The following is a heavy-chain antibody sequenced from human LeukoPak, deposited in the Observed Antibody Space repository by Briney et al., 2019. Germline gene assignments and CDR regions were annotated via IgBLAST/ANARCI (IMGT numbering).Heavy chain of an antibody. J-gene: IGHJ4*02. Sequence: PSETLSLTCTVSGGSISSSSYYWGWIRQPPGKGLEWIGSIYYSGSTYYNPSLKSRVTISVDTSKNQFSLKLSSVTAADTAVYYCARHEWSYRYSPDYWGQGTLVTVPS. CDR1: GGSISSSSYY. CDR2: IYYSGST. CDR3: ARHEWSYRYSPDY. V-gene: IGHV4-39*01. D-gene: IGHD3-16*02.